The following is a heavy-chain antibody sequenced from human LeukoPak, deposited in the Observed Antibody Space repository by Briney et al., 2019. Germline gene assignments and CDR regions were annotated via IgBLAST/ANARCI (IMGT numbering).Heavy chain of an antibody. CDR3: AREGRVFSYNWFDH. CDR2: ISIYNCNT. D-gene: IGHD3-9*01. CDR1: GYTFPNYG. J-gene: IGHJ5*02. Sequence: ASETVSYKASGYTFPNYGLSWVRQAPGHGREWMGWISIYNCNTNYTEELQDRVTMTRETSTTTAYMELRNLSSDATAIYYCAREGRVFSYNWFDHWGQGTLVTVSS. V-gene: IGHV1-18*01.